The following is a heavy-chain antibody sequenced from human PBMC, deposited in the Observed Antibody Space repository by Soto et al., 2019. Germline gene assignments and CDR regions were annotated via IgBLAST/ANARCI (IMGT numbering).Heavy chain of an antibody. Sequence: SVKVSCKASGYTFTSYAMHWVRQAPGQRLEWMGWINAGNGNTKYSQKFQGRVTITRDTSASTAYMELSSLRSEDTAVYYCARRRGYDFWIVYYGLSDYYGMDFWGQGTMVSVSS. J-gene: IGHJ6*02. CDR2: INAGNGNT. V-gene: IGHV1-3*01. CDR3: ARRRGYDFWIVYYGLSDYYGMDF. D-gene: IGHD3-3*01. CDR1: GYTFTSYA.